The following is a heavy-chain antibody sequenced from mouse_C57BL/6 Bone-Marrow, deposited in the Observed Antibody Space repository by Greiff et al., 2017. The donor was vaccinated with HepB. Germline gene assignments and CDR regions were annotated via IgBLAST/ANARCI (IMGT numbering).Heavy chain of an antibody. CDR3: ARRAYGYDGPWFAY. D-gene: IGHD2-2*01. CDR2: IYPGDGDT. V-gene: IGHV1-82*01. CDR1: GYAFSSSW. Sequence: QVQLKQSGPELVKPGASVKISCKASGYAFSSSWMNWVKQRPGKGLEWIGRIYPGDGDTNYNGKFKGKATLTADKSSSTAYMQLSSLTSEDSAVYFCARRAYGYDGPWFAYWGQGTLVTVSA. J-gene: IGHJ3*01.